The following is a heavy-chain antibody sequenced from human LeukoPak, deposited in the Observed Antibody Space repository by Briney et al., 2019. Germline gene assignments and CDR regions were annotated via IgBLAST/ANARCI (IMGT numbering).Heavy chain of an antibody. Sequence: GGSLRLSCAASGFTFSSYWMHWLRHAPGKGLVWVSRINSDGSSTIYADTVKGRFTISRDNAENTLYLQMNSLRAKDTAVYYCARDPGYCSGGSCYELAPLDAFDIWGQGTMVTVSS. J-gene: IGHJ3*02. CDR3: ARDPGYCSGGSCYELAPLDAFDI. CDR1: GFTFSSYW. V-gene: IGHV3-74*01. CDR2: INSDGSST. D-gene: IGHD2-15*01.